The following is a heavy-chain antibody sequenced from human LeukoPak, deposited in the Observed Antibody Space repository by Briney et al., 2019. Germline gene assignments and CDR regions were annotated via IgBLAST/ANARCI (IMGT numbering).Heavy chain of an antibody. V-gene: IGHV3-66*01. D-gene: IGHD3-22*01. CDR3: ARDRGYYDSSGIDY. J-gene: IGHJ4*02. CDR1: GFTVSSNY. CDR2: IYSGGST. Sequence: GGSLRLSCAASGFTVSSNYMSWVRQAPGKGLEWVSVIYSGGSTYYADSVKGRFTISRDNSKNTLYLQMNSLRAEDTAVYCCARDRGYYDSSGIDYWGQGTLVTVSS.